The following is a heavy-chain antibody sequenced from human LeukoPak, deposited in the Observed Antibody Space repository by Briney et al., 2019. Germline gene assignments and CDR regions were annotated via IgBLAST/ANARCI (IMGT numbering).Heavy chain of an antibody. D-gene: IGHD1-26*01. V-gene: IGHV3-7*03. Sequence: QSGGSLRLSCVGSGFTFSDKWMSWVRQASGKGPEWVASIKKDGSQKYYVDSVKGRFTISRDNAQNSLYLQMSSLRVEDTAIYSCARLGWELLNLHFDPWGQGTLVTVSS. CDR3: ARLGWELLNLHFDP. CDR1: GFTFSDKW. CDR2: IKKDGSQK. J-gene: IGHJ5*02.